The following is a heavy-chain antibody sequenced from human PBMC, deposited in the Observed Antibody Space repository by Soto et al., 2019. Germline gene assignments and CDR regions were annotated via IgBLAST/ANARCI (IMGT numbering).Heavy chain of an antibody. V-gene: IGHV3-23*01. D-gene: IGHD6-13*01. CDR1: GFTFSSYA. CDR2: ISGSGGST. Sequence: EVQLLESGGGLVQPGGSLRLSCAASGFTFSSYAMSRVRQAPGKGLEWVSAISGSGGSTYYADSVKGRFTISRDNSKNTLYLQMNSLWTEDTAVYYCAYSSTPFDYWGQGTLVTVSS. J-gene: IGHJ4*02. CDR3: AYSSTPFDY.